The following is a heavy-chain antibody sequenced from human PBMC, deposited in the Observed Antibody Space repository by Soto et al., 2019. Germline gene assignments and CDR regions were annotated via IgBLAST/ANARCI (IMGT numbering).Heavy chain of an antibody. CDR1: GFTFSSYE. CDR3: AREMWGGYSGYGTVYGMDV. J-gene: IGHJ6*02. D-gene: IGHD5-12*01. CDR2: ISSSGSTI. V-gene: IGHV3-48*03. Sequence: GASLRLSCAASGFTFSSYEMNWVRQAPGKGLEWVSYISSSGSTIYYADSVKGRFTISRDNAKNSLYLQMNSLRAEDTAVYYCAREMWGGYSGYGTVYGMDVWGQGTTVTVSS.